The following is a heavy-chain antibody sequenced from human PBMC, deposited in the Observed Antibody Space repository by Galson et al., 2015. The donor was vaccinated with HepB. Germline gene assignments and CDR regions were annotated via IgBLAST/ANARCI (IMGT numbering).Heavy chain of an antibody. CDR3: TRAMGRHRGWFDP. CDR1: GFTFGDYV. V-gene: IGHV3-49*03. J-gene: IGHJ5*02. CDR2: IRSKDYGETT. Sequence: SLRLSCAASGFTFGDYVMTWFRQAPGKGLEWVSFIRSKDYGETTEYAASVKGRFTISRDDSTSVAYLQMNSLKTEDTAVYYCTRAMGRHRGWFDPWGQGTLVTVSS. D-gene: IGHD3-10*01.